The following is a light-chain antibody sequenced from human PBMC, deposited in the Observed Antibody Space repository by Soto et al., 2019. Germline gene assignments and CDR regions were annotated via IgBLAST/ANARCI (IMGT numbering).Light chain of an antibody. J-gene: IGKJ5*01. CDR3: QQANSFPLT. CDR1: QDINSW. Sequence: DIQMTQSPSSVSASVSDKVTITCRASQDINSWLTWYQQKPGKAPKLLNYAESRLQSGVTSRYSGSASGTDFSLTISSLQPEDFATYYCQQANSFPLTFGQGTRLEIK. V-gene: IGKV1-12*01. CDR2: AES.